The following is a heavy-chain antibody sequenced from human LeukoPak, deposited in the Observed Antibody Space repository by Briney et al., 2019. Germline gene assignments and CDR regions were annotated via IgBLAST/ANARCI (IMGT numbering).Heavy chain of an antibody. J-gene: IGHJ4*02. CDR2: IHQDGSDK. Sequence: GGSLRLSCAASGFTFSTYWMSWVRQAPGKGLEWVANIHQDGSDKYYVDSVRGRFTISRDNAKNSLYLQVNSLRAEDTAVYYCARGRYNYGYWGQGILVTVSS. D-gene: IGHD5-18*01. CDR1: GFTFSTYW. CDR3: ARGRYNYGY. V-gene: IGHV3-7*01.